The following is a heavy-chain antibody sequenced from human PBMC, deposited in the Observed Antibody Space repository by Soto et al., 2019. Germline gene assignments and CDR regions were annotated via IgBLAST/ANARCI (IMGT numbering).Heavy chain of an antibody. CDR3: ANDRVLGSSSWLYYYYYGMDV. J-gene: IGHJ6*02. CDR1: GFTFSSYG. CDR2: ISYDGSNK. D-gene: IGHD6-13*01. Sequence: QVQLVESGGGVVQPGRSLRLSCAASGFTFSSYGMHWVRQAPGKGLEWVAVISYDGSNKYYADSVKGRFTISRDNSKNTLYLQMNSLRAEDTAVYYCANDRVLGSSSWLYYYYYGMDVWGQGTTVTVSS. V-gene: IGHV3-30*18.